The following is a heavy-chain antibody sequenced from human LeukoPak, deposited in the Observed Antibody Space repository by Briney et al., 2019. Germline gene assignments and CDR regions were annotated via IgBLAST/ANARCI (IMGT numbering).Heavy chain of an antibody. CDR1: GYSFTSYW. D-gene: IGHD5-18*01. V-gene: IGHV5-51*01. J-gene: IGHJ4*02. CDR3: ASAYSYGLYYFDY. Sequence: GESLKISCKGSGYSFTSYWIGWVRQMPGKGLEWMGIIYPGDSDTRYSPSFQGQVTISADKSISTAYLQGSSLKASDTAMYYCASAYSYGLYYFDYWGQGTLVTVSS. CDR2: IYPGDSDT.